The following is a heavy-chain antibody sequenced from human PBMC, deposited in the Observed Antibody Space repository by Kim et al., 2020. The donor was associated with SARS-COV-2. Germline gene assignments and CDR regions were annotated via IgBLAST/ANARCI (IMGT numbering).Heavy chain of an antibody. Sequence: YADAVKGRFTISRDNSKNTLYLQMNSLRAEDTAVYYCAREIAVAGTGADYWGQGTLVTVSS. CDR3: AREIAVAGTGADY. J-gene: IGHJ4*02. D-gene: IGHD6-19*01. V-gene: IGHV3-33*01.